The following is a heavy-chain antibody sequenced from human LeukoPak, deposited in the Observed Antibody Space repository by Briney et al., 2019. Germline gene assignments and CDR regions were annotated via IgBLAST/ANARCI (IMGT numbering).Heavy chain of an antibody. J-gene: IGHJ4*02. CDR3: ATVSFRNSSGWFSDY. CDR2: ISYDGSNK. CDR1: GFTFSSYG. D-gene: IGHD6-19*01. Sequence: GGSLRLSCAASGFTFSSYGMRWVRQAPGKGLEWVAVISYDGSNKYYADSVKGRFTISRDNSKNTLYLQMNSLRAEDTAVYYCATVSFRNSSGWFSDYWGQGTLVTVSS. V-gene: IGHV3-30*03.